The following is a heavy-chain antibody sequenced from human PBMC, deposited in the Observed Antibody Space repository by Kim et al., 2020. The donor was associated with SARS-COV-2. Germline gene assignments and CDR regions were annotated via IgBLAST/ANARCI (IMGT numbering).Heavy chain of an antibody. D-gene: IGHD6-19*01. CDR3: ARSSTTKIAVAYFDY. J-gene: IGHJ4*02. Sequence: PSLKSRVTISVAPSKNQFSLKLSSVTAADTAVYYCARSSTTKIAVAYFDYWGQGTLVTVSS. V-gene: IGHV4-31*02.